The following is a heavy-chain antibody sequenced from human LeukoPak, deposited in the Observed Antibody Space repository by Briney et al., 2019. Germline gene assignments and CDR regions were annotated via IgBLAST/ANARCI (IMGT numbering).Heavy chain of an antibody. D-gene: IGHD3-10*01. CDR2: IIPIFGTA. J-gene: IGHJ6*03. V-gene: IGHV1-69*05. Sequence: ASVKVSCKASGGTFSSYAISWVRQAPGQGLEWMGGIIPIFGTANYAQKFQGRVTITTDESTSTAYMELSSLRSEDTAVYYCASGSRYYYYMDVWGKGTRSPSP. CDR3: ASGSRYYYYMDV. CDR1: GGTFSSYA.